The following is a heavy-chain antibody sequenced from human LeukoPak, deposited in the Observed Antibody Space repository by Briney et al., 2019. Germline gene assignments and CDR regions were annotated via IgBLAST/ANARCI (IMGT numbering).Heavy chain of an antibody. CDR3: AKVLTAAGFDL. D-gene: IGHD6-25*01. CDR2: IHDDGRT. Sequence: SETLSLTCSVSGGSMSDSITWGWVRQPPGKGLEWLANIHDDGRTAPNPSLRSRLTISQDRSKNQFSLKVSSVTAADTAFYYGAKVLTAAGFDLWGQGILVTVSS. J-gene: IGHJ5*02. CDR1: GGSMSDSIT. V-gene: IGHV4/OR15-8*01.